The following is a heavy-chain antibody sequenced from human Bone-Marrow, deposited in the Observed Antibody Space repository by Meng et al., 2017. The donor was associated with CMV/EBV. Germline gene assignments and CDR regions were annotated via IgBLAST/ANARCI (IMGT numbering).Heavy chain of an antibody. Sequence: GGSLRLSCAASGFTFSSYWMHWVRQAPGKGLVWVSRINSDGSSTSYADSVKGRFTISRDNAKNSLYLQMNSLRAEDTAVYYCARDSRTTDVYYDFWSATGEYYGMDVWGQGTTVTVSS. V-gene: IGHV3-74*01. CDR1: GFTFSSYW. CDR3: ARDSRTTDVYYDFWSATGEYYGMDV. CDR2: INSDGSST. D-gene: IGHD3-3*01. J-gene: IGHJ6*02.